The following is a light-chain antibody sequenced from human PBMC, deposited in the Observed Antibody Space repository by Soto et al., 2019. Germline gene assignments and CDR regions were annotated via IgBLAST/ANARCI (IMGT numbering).Light chain of an antibody. Sequence: VFGEYPITPSLSREGRHSLAGGGSQSLRRNYIAWYQQRPGRAPRLLIYGASSRATGIPDRFSGSGAGTDFRLTISRLEPEDFAILRRQLYGSSLTFGGGTKVDIK. J-gene: IGKJ4*01. CDR3: QLYGSSLT. CDR1: QSLRRNY. CDR2: GAS. V-gene: IGKV3-20*01.